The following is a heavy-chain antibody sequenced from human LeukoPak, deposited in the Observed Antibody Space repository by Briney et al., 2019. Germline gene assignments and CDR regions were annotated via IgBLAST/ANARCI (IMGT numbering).Heavy chain of an antibody. D-gene: IGHD2-2*01. CDR3: ARDESPSEVVPAATQTPFGY. J-gene: IGHJ4*02. CDR2: ISAYNGNT. Sequence: ASVKVSCKASGGTFSSYAISWVRQAPGQGLEWMGWISAYNGNTNYAQKLQGRVTMTTDTSTSTAYMELRSLRSDDTAVYYCARDESPSEVVPAATQTPFGYWGQGTLVTVSS. V-gene: IGHV1-18*01. CDR1: GGTFSSYA.